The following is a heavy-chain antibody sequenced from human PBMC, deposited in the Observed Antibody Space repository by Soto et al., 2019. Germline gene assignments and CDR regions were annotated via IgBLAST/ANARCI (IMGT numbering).Heavy chain of an antibody. Sequence: EVQLVESGGGLVQPGGSLRLSCAASGLTLSGRSMHWVRQAPGKGLVWVSGIDNAGTDSTYADSVKGRFTSSRDNAKNMLYLQMHSLRVEDTAVYYCARGWFGPDVWGKGTTVTVSS. V-gene: IGHV3-74*01. J-gene: IGHJ6*04. CDR2: IDNAGTDS. D-gene: IGHD3-10*01. CDR1: GLTLSGRS. CDR3: ARGWFGPDV.